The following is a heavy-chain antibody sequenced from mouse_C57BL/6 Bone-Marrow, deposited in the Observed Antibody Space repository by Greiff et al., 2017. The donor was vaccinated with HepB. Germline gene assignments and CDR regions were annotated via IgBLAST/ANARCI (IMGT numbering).Heavy chain of an antibody. CDR3: ARRDYDFAY. J-gene: IGHJ3*01. CDR1: GYTFTSYG. D-gene: IGHD2-4*01. Sequence: QLQQSGAELARPGASVKLSCKASGYTFTSYGISWVKQRTGQGLEWIGEIYPRSGNTYYNEKFKGKATLTADKSSSTAYMELRSLTSEDSAVYFCARRDYDFAYWGQGTLVTVSA. CDR2: IYPRSGNT. V-gene: IGHV1-81*01.